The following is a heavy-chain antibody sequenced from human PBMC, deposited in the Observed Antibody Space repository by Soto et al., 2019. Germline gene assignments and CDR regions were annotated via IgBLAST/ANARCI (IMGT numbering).Heavy chain of an antibody. D-gene: IGHD3-9*01. Sequence: EVQLLESGGGSVQPGGALRLSCVASGFTFSIYAMSWVRQAPGKRLEWNSGIGGLRGGKDYADSVKGRLTISRDNSKNTLYLQMNSLRAEDTAVYFCAKVSILTKSYHYYAMDVWGQGTTVTVSS. J-gene: IGHJ6*02. CDR2: IGGLRGGK. V-gene: IGHV3-23*01. CDR3: AKVSILTKSYHYYAMDV. CDR1: GFTFSIYA.